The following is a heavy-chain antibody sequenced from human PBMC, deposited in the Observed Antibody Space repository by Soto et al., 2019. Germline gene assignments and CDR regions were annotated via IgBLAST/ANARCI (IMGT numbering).Heavy chain of an antibody. CDR1: GFTVSNLY. D-gene: IGHD3-3*01. V-gene: IGHV3-66*01. J-gene: IGHJ4*02. CDR2: ISSGGSS. Sequence: EVQLVESGGGLVQPGGSLRLSCAASGFTVSNLYMTWVRQAPGKGLQWVAVISSGGSSYYADSVKGRFTISRDNSKNTLYLEMNCLRAGDTAVYCCARDTFGGAYDFLHGGQGTLVTVSS. CDR3: ARDTFGGAYDFLH.